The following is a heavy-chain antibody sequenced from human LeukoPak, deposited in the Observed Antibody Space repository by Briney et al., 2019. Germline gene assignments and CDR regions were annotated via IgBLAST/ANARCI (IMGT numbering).Heavy chain of an antibody. CDR2: ISGSGGST. V-gene: IGHV3-23*01. Sequence: GGSLRLSCAASGFTFSSYAMSWVRQAPGKGLEWVSAISGSGGSTYYADSVKGRFTISRDNSKNALYLQMNSLRAEDTAVYYCAKDRRGIVVTTPVYWGQGTLVTVSS. CDR1: GFTFSSYA. J-gene: IGHJ4*02. D-gene: IGHD3-22*01. CDR3: AKDRRGIVVTTPVY.